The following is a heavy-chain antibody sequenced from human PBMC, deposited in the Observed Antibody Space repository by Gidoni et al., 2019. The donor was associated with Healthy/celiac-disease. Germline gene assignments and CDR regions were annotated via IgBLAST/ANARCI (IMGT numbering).Heavy chain of an antibody. V-gene: IGHV1-69*01. CDR3: ARGGGPYRWNYGLNY. Sequence: QVQLVQSGAAVKKPGSSVKVSCKASGGTFSSYAISWVRQAPGQGLEWMGGILPIFGTANYAQKVQGRVTITADESTSTAYMELSSLRSEDTAVYYCARGGGPYRWNYGLNYWGQGTLVTVSS. D-gene: IGHD1-7*01. CDR2: ILPIFGTA. J-gene: IGHJ4*02. CDR1: GGTFSSYA.